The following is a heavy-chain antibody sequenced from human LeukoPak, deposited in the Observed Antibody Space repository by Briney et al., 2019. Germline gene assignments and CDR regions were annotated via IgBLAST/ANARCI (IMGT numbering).Heavy chain of an antibody. CDR3: ARVATMVRVPLDALDI. V-gene: IGHV3-48*03. Sequence: GGSLRLSCAISGFTFSACELTRVRPAPGQGWEWGLYISRSGSTRYYADCVKGGFTISRHTAKDSLYLQMKSLRAENTAVYYCARVATMVRVPLDALDIWGQGTMVSVSS. J-gene: IGHJ3*02. CDR1: GFTFSACE. CDR2: ISRSGSTR. D-gene: IGHD3-10*01.